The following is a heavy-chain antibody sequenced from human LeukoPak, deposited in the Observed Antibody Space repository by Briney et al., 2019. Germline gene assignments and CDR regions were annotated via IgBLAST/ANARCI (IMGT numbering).Heavy chain of an antibody. CDR3: AKDTSGGYQKMDV. Sequence: ASVKVSCKASGYTLVSYAMNWLRQAPGQGLEWIGWINTNSGNPTYAQGFTGRFVFSLDTSVSTAYLQISSLEAEDTAVYYCAKDTSGGYQKMDVWGQGTTVTVSS. J-gene: IGHJ6*02. CDR1: GYTLVSYA. V-gene: IGHV7-4-1*02. CDR2: INTNSGNP. D-gene: IGHD3-10*01.